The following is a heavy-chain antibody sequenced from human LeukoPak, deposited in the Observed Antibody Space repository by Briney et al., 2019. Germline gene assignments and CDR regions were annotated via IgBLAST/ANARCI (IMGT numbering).Heavy chain of an antibody. D-gene: IGHD6-13*01. V-gene: IGHV3-33*08. CDR1: GFTFSNAW. Sequence: GGSLRLSCAASGFTFSNAWMSWVRQAPGKGLEWVAVIWYDGSNKYYADSVKGRFTISRDNSKNTLYLQMNSLRAEDTAVYYCARDPAAGYSSYYFDYWGQGTLVTVSS. CDR2: IWYDGSNK. CDR3: ARDPAAGYSSYYFDY. J-gene: IGHJ4*02.